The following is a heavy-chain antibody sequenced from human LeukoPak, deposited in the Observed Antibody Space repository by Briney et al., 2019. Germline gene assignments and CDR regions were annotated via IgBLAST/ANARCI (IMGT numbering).Heavy chain of an antibody. D-gene: IGHD3-10*01. Sequence: ASVKVSCKASRGTFSSYAISWVRQAPGQGLEWMGGIIPIFGTTTYAQKFQGRVTISADESTSTVYMELSSLRSEDTAVYYCARDLTMVRGARYRPYNWFDPWGQGTLVTVSP. J-gene: IGHJ5*02. CDR1: RGTFSSYA. V-gene: IGHV1-69*13. CDR2: IIPIFGTT. CDR3: ARDLTMVRGARYRPYNWFDP.